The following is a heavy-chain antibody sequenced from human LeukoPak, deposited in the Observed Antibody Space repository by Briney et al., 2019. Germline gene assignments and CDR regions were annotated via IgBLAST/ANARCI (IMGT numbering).Heavy chain of an antibody. V-gene: IGHV3-21*01. CDR1: GFTFSSYS. D-gene: IGHD6-19*01. CDR2: ISTSNNYT. J-gene: IGHJ4*02. CDR3: ARATGYSSGWENFFDY. Sequence: GGSLRLSCAASGFTFSSYSMNWVRQAPGKGLEWVSSISTSNNYTSYADSEKGRFTISRDNAKNSLYLQMNSLRAEDTALYFCARATGYSSGWENFFDYWGQGTLVTVSS.